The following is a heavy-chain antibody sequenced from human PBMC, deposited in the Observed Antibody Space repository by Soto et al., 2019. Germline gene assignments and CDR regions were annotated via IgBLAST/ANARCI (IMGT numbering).Heavy chain of an antibody. J-gene: IGHJ5*02. D-gene: IGHD3-3*01. Sequence: QVQLQQWGAGLLKPSETLSLTCAVYGGSFSGYYWSWIRQPPGKGLEWIGEINHSGSTNYNTSLKSRVTIPVDTSKNQFSLKLSSVTAADTAVYYCARVHFFGVVTPRGRCWFDPWGQGTLVTVSS. V-gene: IGHV4-34*01. CDR3: ARVHFFGVVTPRGRCWFDP. CDR1: GGSFSGYY. CDR2: INHSGST.